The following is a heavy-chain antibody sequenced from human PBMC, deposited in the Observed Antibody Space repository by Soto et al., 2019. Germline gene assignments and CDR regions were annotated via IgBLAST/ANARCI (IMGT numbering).Heavy chain of an antibody. CDR1: GFTFRGYA. Sequence: EVQLLESGGGLVQPGGSLRLSCAASGFTFRGYAMTWVRQAPGKGLDWVSTISNGDGNTYYADSVKGRFTISRDNSKNTVSLQMTSLRAEDTAVYYCGKLKGVAGWYFGCWGQGTLVTISS. CDR2: ISNGDGNT. V-gene: IGHV3-23*01. CDR3: GKLKGVAGWYFGC. J-gene: IGHJ4*02. D-gene: IGHD6-19*01.